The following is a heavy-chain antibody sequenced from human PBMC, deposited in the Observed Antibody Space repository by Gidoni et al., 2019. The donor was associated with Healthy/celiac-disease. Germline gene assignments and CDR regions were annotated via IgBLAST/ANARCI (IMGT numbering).Heavy chain of an antibody. D-gene: IGHD2-15*01. Sequence: SCAASGFTFSDYYMRWIRQAPGKWLELVSYISSSGSTIYYADAVKGRFTISRENAKNSLYLQMNSLRAEDTAVYYCARDCSGGSCYYYYGMDVWGQGTTVTVSS. CDR3: ARDCSGGSCYYYYGMDV. CDR1: GFTFSDYY. J-gene: IGHJ6*02. CDR2: ISSSGSTI. V-gene: IGHV3-11*01.